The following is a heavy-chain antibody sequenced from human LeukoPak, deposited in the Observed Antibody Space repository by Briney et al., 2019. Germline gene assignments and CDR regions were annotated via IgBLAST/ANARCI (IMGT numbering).Heavy chain of an antibody. D-gene: IGHD6-6*01. V-gene: IGHV3-23*01. CDR2: SGSGGYT. J-gene: IGHJ4*02. CDR1: GFSFSIFA. CDR3: ARDPYSSSSIQVY. Sequence: PGGSLRLSCAASGFSFSIFAMNWVRQAPGQGLEWVSGSGGYTYYADSVKGRFTTSRDNSKTTLYLQMNSLRAEDTAVYYCARDPYSSSSIQVYWGQGTLVTVSS.